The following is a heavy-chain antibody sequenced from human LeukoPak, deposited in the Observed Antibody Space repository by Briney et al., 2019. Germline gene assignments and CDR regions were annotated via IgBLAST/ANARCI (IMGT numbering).Heavy chain of an antibody. V-gene: IGHV4-39*01. CDR3: ARGPGRKRDGYNFKVVYYGMDV. D-gene: IGHD5-24*01. J-gene: IGHJ6*02. Sequence: SETLSLTCTVSGGSISSSSYYWGWIRQPPGKGLEWIGSIYYSGSTYYNPSLKSRVTISVDTSKNQFSLKLSSVTAADTAVYYCARGPGRKRDGYNFKVVYYGMDVWGQGTTVTASS. CDR2: IYYSGST. CDR1: GGSISSSSYY.